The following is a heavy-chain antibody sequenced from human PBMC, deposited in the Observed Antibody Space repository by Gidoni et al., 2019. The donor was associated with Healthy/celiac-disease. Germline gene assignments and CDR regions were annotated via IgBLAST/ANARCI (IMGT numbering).Heavy chain of an antibody. CDR1: GVPFSNAW. Sequence: EVQLVASGVGLVKPGGYLRLSVVDSGVPFSNAWWSWVRQAPGKGLEWVGRIKSKTDGGTTDYAAPVKGRFTISRDDSKNTLYLQMNSLKTEDTAVYYCTTVGYYDFWSGYYPIDYWGQGTLVTVSS. CDR3: TTVGYYDFWSGYYPIDY. D-gene: IGHD3-3*01. V-gene: IGHV3-15*01. CDR2: IKSKTDGGTT. J-gene: IGHJ4*02.